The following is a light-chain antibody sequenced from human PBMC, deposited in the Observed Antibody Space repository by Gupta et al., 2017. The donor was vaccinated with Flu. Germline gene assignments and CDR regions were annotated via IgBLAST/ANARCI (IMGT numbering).Light chain of an antibody. CDR3: QQSHSRPLT. J-gene: IGKJ4*01. CDR1: QNIDRY. CDR2: AAS. V-gene: IGKV1-39*01. Sequence: DIQMTQSPSSLSASVGDRVTITCRASQNIDRYLNWYQQKSGKAPKLLIYAASTLHSGVPSRFSGTGNGTEFTLTISSLLPEDFAVYYCQQSHSRPLTFGGGTKVEIK.